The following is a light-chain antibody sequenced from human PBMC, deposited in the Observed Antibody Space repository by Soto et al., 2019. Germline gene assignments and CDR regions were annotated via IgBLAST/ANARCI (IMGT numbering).Light chain of an antibody. V-gene: IGKV3-20*01. CDR1: QSVSSSY. CDR2: GAS. CDR3: QQYGGSPIT. J-gene: IGKJ5*01. Sequence: EIVLTQSPGTLSLSPGERATLSCRASQSVSSSYLAWYQQKPGQAPRLLIYGASNRATGIPDRFSGSGSETDFTLTISRLEPEDFALYYCQQYGGSPITFGQGTRLEI.